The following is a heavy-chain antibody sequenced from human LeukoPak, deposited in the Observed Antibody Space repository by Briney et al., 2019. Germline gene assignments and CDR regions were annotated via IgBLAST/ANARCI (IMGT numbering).Heavy chain of an antibody. Sequence: ASVKVSCKASGYTLTSYGVSWMRQAPGQGLEWMGWISCNNGKTNYAQKFQGRVIMTTDTSTSTAYLELRSLRSDDTAVYYCSRDEKRMEANFDFWGQGTLVTVSS. J-gene: IGHJ4*02. CDR2: ISCNNGKT. V-gene: IGHV1-18*01. D-gene: IGHD1-1*01. CDR1: GYTLTSYG. CDR3: SRDEKRMEANFDF.